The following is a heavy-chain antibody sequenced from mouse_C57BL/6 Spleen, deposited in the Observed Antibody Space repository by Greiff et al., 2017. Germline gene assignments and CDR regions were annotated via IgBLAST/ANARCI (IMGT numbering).Heavy chain of an antibody. J-gene: IGHJ4*01. CDR2: IDPSDSYT. CDR3: ARRPSYAMDY. Sequence: QVQLQQPGAELVKPGASVKLSCKASGYTFTSYWMQWVKQRPGQGLEWIGEIDPSDSYTNYNQKFKGKATLTVDTSSCTAYMQLSSLTSEDSAVYYCARRPSYAMDYWGQGTSVTVSS. V-gene: IGHV1-50*01. CDR1: GYTFTSYW.